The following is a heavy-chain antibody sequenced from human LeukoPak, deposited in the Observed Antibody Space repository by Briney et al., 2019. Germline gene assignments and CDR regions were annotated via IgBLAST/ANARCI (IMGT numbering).Heavy chain of an antibody. CDR1: AGSFSGYY. V-gene: IGHV4-34*01. D-gene: IGHD2-2*01. CDR2: INHSGST. J-gene: IGHJ6*02. Sequence: PSETLSLTCARYAGSFSGYYWSWIRQPPGKGLEWIGEINHSGSTNYNPSLKSRVTISVDTSKNQFSLKLSSVTAADTAVYYCARGFPARSPDIVVVPAASPDYYYYGMDVWGQGTTVTVSS. CDR3: ARGFPARSPDIVVVPAASPDYYYYGMDV.